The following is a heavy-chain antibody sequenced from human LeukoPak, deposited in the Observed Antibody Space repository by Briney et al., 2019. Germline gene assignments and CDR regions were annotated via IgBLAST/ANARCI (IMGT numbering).Heavy chain of an antibody. V-gene: IGHV4-61*02. J-gene: IGHJ4*02. CDR1: GGSISSGSYY. CDR3: ARETGGGDALG. CDR2: VYTSGST. D-gene: IGHD2-21*02. Sequence: SETLSLTCTVSGGSISSGSYYWSWIRQPAGKGLEWIGRVYTSGSTNYNPSLKSRDTISVDTSKNQFSLKLSSVTAADTAVYYCARETGGGDALGWGQGTLVTVSS.